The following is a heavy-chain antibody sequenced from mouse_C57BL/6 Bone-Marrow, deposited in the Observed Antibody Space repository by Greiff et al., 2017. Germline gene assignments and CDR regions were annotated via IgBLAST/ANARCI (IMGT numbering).Heavy chain of an antibody. V-gene: IGHV1-78*01. J-gene: IGHJ2*01. Sequence: VKLQESDAELVKPGASVKISCKVSGYTFTDHTIHWMKQRPEQGLEWIGYIYPRDGSTKYNEKFKGKATLTADKSSSTAYMQLNSLTSEDSAVYFCARAGYGSRYYFDYWGQGTTLTVSS. CDR2: IYPRDGST. D-gene: IGHD1-1*01. CDR1: GYTFTDHT. CDR3: ARAGYGSRYYFDY.